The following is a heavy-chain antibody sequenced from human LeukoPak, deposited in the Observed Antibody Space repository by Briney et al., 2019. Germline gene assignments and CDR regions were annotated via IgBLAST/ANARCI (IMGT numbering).Heavy chain of an antibody. Sequence: KNGESLKISCKGSGSSFTSYWIGWVRQMPGKGLEWMGIIYPGDSDTRYSPSFQGQVTISADKSISTAYLQWSSLKASDTAMYYCARLIVVGGGDGAFDIWGQGTMVTVSS. J-gene: IGHJ3*02. V-gene: IGHV5-51*01. D-gene: IGHD3-22*01. CDR2: IYPGDSDT. CDR3: ARLIVVGGGDGAFDI. CDR1: GSSFTSYW.